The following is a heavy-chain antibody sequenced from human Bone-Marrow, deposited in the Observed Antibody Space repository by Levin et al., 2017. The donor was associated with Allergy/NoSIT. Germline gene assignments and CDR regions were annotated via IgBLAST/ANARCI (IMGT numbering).Heavy chain of an antibody. Sequence: ASETLSLTCTVSGGSISSYYWSWIRQPPGKGLEWIGYIYYSGSTNYNPSLKSRVTISVDTSKNQFSLKLSSVTAADTAVYYCARGDWNKKGFDPWGQGTLVTVSS. D-gene: IGHD1/OR15-1a*01. CDR2: IYYSGST. CDR3: ARGDWNKKGFDP. V-gene: IGHV4-59*01. J-gene: IGHJ5*02. CDR1: GGSISSYY.